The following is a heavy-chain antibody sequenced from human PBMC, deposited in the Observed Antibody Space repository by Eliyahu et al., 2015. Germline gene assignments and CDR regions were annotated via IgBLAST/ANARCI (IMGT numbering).Heavy chain of an antibody. J-gene: IGHJ4*02. CDR1: GFTFXSYA. Sequence: QVQLVESGGGVVQPGRSLRLXCAASGFTFXSYAMHWVRQAPGKGLEWVAVISYDGSNKYYADSVKGRFTISRDNSKNTLYLQMNSLRAEDTAVYYCARDVDYGDYEGYFDYWGQGTLVTVSS. CDR3: ARDVDYGDYEGYFDY. D-gene: IGHD4-17*01. CDR2: ISYDGSNK. V-gene: IGHV3-30-3*01.